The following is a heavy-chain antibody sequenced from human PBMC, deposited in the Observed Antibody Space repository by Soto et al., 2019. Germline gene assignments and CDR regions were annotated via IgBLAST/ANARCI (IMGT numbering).Heavy chain of an antibody. V-gene: IGHV1-2*04. CDR1: GYTFTGYY. CDR2: INPNSGGT. CDR3: AREGPGVVVAATPKAYGMDV. Sequence: ASVKVSCKASGYTFTGYYMHWVRQAPGQGLEWMGWINPNSGGTNYAQKFQGWVTMTRDTSISTAYMELSRLRSDDTAVYYCAREGPGVVVAATPKAYGMDVWGQGTTVTVS. D-gene: IGHD2-15*01. J-gene: IGHJ6*02.